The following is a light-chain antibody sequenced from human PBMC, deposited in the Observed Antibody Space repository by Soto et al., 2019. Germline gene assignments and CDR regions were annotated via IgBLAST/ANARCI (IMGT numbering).Light chain of an antibody. CDR2: GAS. CDR1: QSVSSN. Sequence: EIVMTQSRATLSVSPGERATLSCRASQSVSSNLAWYQQKPGQAPRLLIYGASTRATGIPAGLSGSGSGTEFTLTISSLQSEDFAMYYCQQYVISVTFGQGTRLEIK. V-gene: IGKV3-15*01. J-gene: IGKJ5*01. CDR3: QQYVISVT.